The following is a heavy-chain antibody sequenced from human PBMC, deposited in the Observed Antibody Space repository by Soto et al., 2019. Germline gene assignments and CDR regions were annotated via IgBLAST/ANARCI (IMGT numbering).Heavy chain of an antibody. CDR1: GFTFSSYG. J-gene: IGHJ3*02. Sequence: QVQLVESGGGVVQPGRSLRLSCAASGFTFSSYGMHWVRQAPGKGLEWVAVIWYDGSNKYYADSVKGRFTISRDNSKNTLYLQMNSRRAEDTAVYYCARARGSGTVVTFEDDAFDIWGQGTMVTVSS. CDR2: IWYDGSNK. V-gene: IGHV3-33*01. CDR3: ARARGSGTVVTFEDDAFDI. D-gene: IGHD2-21*02.